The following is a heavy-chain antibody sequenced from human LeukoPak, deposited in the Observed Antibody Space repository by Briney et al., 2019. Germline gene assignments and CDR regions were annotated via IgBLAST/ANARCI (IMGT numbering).Heavy chain of an antibody. Sequence: SETLSLTCAVYGGSFSGYYWSWIRQPPGKGLEGIGEINHSGSTNYNPSLKSRVTISVDTSKNQFSLKLSSVTAADTAVYYCARGLIAARRGGWFDPWGQGTLVTVSS. J-gene: IGHJ5*02. D-gene: IGHD6-6*01. CDR3: ARGLIAARRGGWFDP. CDR2: INHSGST. V-gene: IGHV4-34*01. CDR1: GGSFSGYY.